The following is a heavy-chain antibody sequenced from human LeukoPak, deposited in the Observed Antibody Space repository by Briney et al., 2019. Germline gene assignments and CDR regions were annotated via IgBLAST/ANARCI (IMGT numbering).Heavy chain of an antibody. J-gene: IGHJ2*01. CDR2: ISGSGGST. V-gene: IGHV3-23*01. CDR1: GFTFSSYA. D-gene: IGHD1-26*01. CDR3: AKEEEWELPVGWYFDL. Sequence: PGRSLRLSCAASGFTFSSYAMSWVRQAPGKGLEWVSAISGSGGSTYYADSVKGRFTISRDNSKNTLYLQMNSLRAEDTAVYYCAKEEEWELPVGWYFDLWGRGTLVTVSS.